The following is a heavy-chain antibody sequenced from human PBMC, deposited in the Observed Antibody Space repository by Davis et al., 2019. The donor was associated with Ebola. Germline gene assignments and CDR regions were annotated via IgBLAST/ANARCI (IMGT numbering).Heavy chain of an antibody. V-gene: IGHV4-34*01. J-gene: IGHJ4*02. CDR3: ARGFALWFRTDY. Sequence: SETLSLTCTVSGGSISSYYWSWIRQPPGKGLEWIGEINHSGSTYYNPSLKSRVTISVDTSKNQFSLKLSSVTAADTAVYYCARGFALWFRTDYWGQGTLVTVSS. CDR2: INHSGST. CDR1: GGSISSYY. D-gene: IGHD3-10*01.